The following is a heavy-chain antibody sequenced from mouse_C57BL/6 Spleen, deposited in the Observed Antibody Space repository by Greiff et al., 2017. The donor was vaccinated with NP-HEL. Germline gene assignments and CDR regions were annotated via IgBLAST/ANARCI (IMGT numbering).Heavy chain of an antibody. D-gene: IGHD2-14*01. V-gene: IGHV1-81*01. CDR2: IYPRSGYT. CDR1: GYTFTSYG. J-gene: IGHJ4*01. CDR3: AREDRDYAMDY. Sequence: QVQLQQSGAELARPGASVKLSCKASGYTFTSYGISWVKQRTGQGLEWIGEIYPRSGYTYYNEKFKGKATLTTDKSTSTAYMELRSLTSDDSAVYFCAREDRDYAMDYWGQGTSVTVSS.